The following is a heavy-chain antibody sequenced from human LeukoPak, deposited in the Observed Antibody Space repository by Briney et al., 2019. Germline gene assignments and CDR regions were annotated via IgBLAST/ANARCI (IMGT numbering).Heavy chain of an antibody. J-gene: IGHJ4*02. CDR3: GRVEWSSGPIDY. CDR1: GGSISSSSYY. CDR2: ISYSGTP. D-gene: IGHD3-3*01. V-gene: IGHV4-61*05. Sequence: SETLSLTCTVSGGSISSSSYYWGWIRQPPGKGLEWIGFISYSGTPKYNPSLKSRVTISADTSNNQFSLKLTSVTAADTAVYYCGRVEWSSGPIDYWGQGTLVTVSS.